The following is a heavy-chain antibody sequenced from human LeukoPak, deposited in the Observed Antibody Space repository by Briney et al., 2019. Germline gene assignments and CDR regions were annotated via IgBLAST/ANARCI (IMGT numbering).Heavy chain of an antibody. D-gene: IGHD2-15*01. CDR2: INPNSGGT. CDR1: GYTFSGHW. J-gene: IGHJ1*01. V-gene: IGHV1-2*02. Sequence: ASVKVSCKASGYTFSGHWLQWVRQAPGQGLEWMGWINPNSGGTNYAQKFQGRVTMTRDTSISTAYMELSRLRSDDTAVYYCARVGDIVVVVAATPRHFQHWGQGTLVTVSS. CDR3: ARVGDIVVVVAATPRHFQH.